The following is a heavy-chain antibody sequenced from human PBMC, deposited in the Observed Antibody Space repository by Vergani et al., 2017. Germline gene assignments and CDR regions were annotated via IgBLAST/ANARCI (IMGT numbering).Heavy chain of an antibody. CDR1: GGSISSGGYS. Sequence: QLQLQESGSGLVKPSQTLSLTCAVSGGSISSGGYSWSWIRQPPGKGLEWIGYIYYSGSTYYNPSLKSRVTISVDTSKNQFSLKLSSGTAADTAVYYCARHRSRIRYVDWLLLFGYFDYWGQGTLVTVSS. CDR2: IYYSGST. J-gene: IGHJ4*02. V-gene: IGHV4-30-2*03. CDR3: ARHRSRIRYVDWLLLFGYFDY. D-gene: IGHD3-9*01.